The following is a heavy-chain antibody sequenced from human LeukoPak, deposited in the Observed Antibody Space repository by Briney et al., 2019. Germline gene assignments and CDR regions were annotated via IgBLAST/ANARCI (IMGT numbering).Heavy chain of an antibody. CDR3: ARETGSAVGSTDFDY. D-gene: IGHD4-17*01. CDR2: ISWNGDNI. CDR1: GFTFRNYA. J-gene: IGHJ4*02. Sequence: GGSLRLSCAASGFTFRNYAMHWVRQVPGKGPEWVSGISWNGDNIAYADSVKGRFTISRDNSKNTLYLQMNSLRAEDTAVYYCARETGSAVGSTDFDYWGQGTLVTVSS. V-gene: IGHV3-9*01.